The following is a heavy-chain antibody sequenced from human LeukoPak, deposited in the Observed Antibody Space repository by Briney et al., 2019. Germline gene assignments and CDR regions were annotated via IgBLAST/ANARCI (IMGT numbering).Heavy chain of an antibody. Sequence: GGSLRLSCATSGFTFSDQAMTWVRQPPGKGLEWVSAISGTGGATNYADSVKGRVTISRDNSKNTLYLQMSSLRAKDTALYYCAKDRFGWQRGFDSWGQGTLVTVSS. CDR2: ISGTGGAT. CDR3: AKDRFGWQRGFDS. V-gene: IGHV3-23*01. J-gene: IGHJ4*02. CDR1: GFTFSDQA. D-gene: IGHD6-19*01.